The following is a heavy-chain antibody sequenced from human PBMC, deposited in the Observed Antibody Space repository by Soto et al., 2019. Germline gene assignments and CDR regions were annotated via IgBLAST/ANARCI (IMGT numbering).Heavy chain of an antibody. CDR2: IIPILGIA. CDR3: AREGYCTNGVCYPPPGYYYYYMDV. Sequence: GASVKVSCKASGGTFSSYTISWVRQAPGQGLEWMGRIIPILGIANYAQKFQGRVTITADKSTSTAYMELSSLRSEDTAVYYCAREGYCTNGVCYPPPGYYYYYMDVWGKGTTVTVSS. D-gene: IGHD2-8*01. J-gene: IGHJ6*03. V-gene: IGHV1-69*04. CDR1: GGTFSSYT.